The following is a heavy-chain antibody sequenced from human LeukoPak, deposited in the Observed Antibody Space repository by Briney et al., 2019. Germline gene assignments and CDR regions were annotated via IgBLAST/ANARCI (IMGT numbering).Heavy chain of an antibody. Sequence: GSLRLSCAASGFTFSNYGMQWVRHAPGKGLEWVAFIRYDGSNNYYADSVKGRFTISRDNSKNTLYLQMNSLRAEDTAVYYCARRDPRSSGWDYWGQGTLVTVSS. CDR3: ARRDPRSSGWDY. V-gene: IGHV3-30*02. CDR2: IRYDGSNN. CDR1: GFTFSNYG. D-gene: IGHD6-19*01. J-gene: IGHJ4*02.